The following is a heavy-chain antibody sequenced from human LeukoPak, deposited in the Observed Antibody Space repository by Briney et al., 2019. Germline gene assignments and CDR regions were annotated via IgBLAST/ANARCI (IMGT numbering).Heavy chain of an antibody. CDR1: GLTISSNY. V-gene: IGHV3-23*01. CDR2: ISGSGGST. D-gene: IGHD1-26*01. CDR3: AKETSRIGGSMASFDY. Sequence: GGSLRLSCAASGLTISSNYMSWVRQAPGKGLEWVSGISGSGGSTNYADSVKGRFTISRDNSKNTLYLQMNSLRAEDTAVYYCAKETSRIGGSMASFDYWGQGTLVTVSS. J-gene: IGHJ4*02.